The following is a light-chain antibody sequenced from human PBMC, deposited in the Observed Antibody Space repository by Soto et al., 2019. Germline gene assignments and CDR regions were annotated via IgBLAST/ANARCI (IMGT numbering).Light chain of an antibody. J-gene: IGKJ1*01. Sequence: EIVLTQSPGTLSWSPGERATLSCRASQSVSSSYLAWYQQKPGQAPRVLIYGASSRATGIPDRFSGSGSGTDFTLTISRLEPEDFAVYYCQQYGSSSTWTFGQGTKVQIK. CDR1: QSVSSSY. CDR3: QQYGSSSTWT. V-gene: IGKV3-20*01. CDR2: GAS.